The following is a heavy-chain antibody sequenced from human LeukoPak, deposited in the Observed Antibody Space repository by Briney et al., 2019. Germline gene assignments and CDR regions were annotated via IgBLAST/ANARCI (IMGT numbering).Heavy chain of an antibody. Sequence: SVKVSCKASGGTFSSYTISWVRQAPGQGLEWMGRIIPILGIANYAQKFQGRVTITADKSTSTAYMELSSLRSEDTAVYYCQIRLGGLSNFDYWGQGTLVTVSS. V-gene: IGHV1-69*02. CDR3: QIRLGGLSNFDY. D-gene: IGHD3-16*02. CDR2: IIPILGIA. CDR1: GGTFSSYT. J-gene: IGHJ4*02.